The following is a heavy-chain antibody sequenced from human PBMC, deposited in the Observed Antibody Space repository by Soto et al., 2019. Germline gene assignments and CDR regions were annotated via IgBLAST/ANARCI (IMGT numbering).Heavy chain of an antibody. V-gene: IGHV3-23*01. J-gene: IGHJ5*02. Sequence: EVQLLESGGGLVQPGGSLRLSCAASGFTFSSYAMSWVRQAPGKGLEWVSAISGSGGSTYYADSVKGRFTISRDNSKNTLYLQMNSLRAEDTAVYYCAKLVGYXSSTSCARTWFDPWGQGTLVTVSS. CDR3: AKLVGYXSSTSCARTWFDP. CDR1: GFTFSSYA. D-gene: IGHD2-2*01. CDR2: ISGSGGST.